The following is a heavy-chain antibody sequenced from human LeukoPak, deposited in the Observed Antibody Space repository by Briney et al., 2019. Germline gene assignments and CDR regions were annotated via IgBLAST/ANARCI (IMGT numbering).Heavy chain of an antibody. CDR2: INVYNGYT. D-gene: IGHD2-2*01. CDR1: GYTFRSYA. V-gene: IGHV1-18*01. J-gene: IGHJ4*02. CDR3: ARVECSSTTCYDDY. Sequence: GASVKVSCNTSGYTFRSYAISWVRQAPGQGVERMGWINVYNGYTNYARNFQGRVTMTTDTSTSTAYMEVRSLRSDDTAVYYCARVECSSTTCYDDYWAQGTLVIVSS.